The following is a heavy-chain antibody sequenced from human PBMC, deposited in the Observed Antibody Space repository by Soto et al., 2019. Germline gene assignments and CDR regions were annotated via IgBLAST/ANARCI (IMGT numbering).Heavy chain of an antibody. Sequence: EVQLVESGGGLVQPGVSLKLSCAASGFTFSNYWMSWFRQAPGKGLEWVANIKQDGSDKYYVDSVKGRFTISRDNAKNYLYLQMSSLSVEDTAVYYCARAIGDAGKSLWNYYYYYDMDGWGKGTTVTVSS. V-gene: IGHV3-7*01. D-gene: IGHD3-16*01. CDR3: ARAIGDAGKSLWNYYYYYDMDG. J-gene: IGHJ6*03. CDR1: GFTFSNYW. CDR2: IKQDGSDK.